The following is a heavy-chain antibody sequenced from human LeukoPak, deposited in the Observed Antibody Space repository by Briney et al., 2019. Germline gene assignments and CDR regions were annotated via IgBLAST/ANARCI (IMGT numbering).Heavy chain of an antibody. Sequence: GASVKVSCKASGYTFTGYYMHWVRQAPGQGLEWMGWINPNSGGTNYAQKFQGRITMTRNTSISTAYMELSSLRSEDTAVYYCARGGAYYYGSGSSNWFDPWGQGTLVTVSS. CDR3: ARGGAYYYGSGSSNWFDP. CDR2: INPNSGGT. J-gene: IGHJ5*02. V-gene: IGHV1-2*02. CDR1: GYTFTGYY. D-gene: IGHD3-10*01.